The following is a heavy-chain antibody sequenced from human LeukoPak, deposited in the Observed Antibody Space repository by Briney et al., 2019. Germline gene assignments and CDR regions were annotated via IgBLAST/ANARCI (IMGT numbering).Heavy chain of an antibody. V-gene: IGHV4-39*07. CDR2: INHSGST. CDR1: GVSISSSNSY. J-gene: IGHJ4*02. Sequence: SETLSLTCTVSGVSISSSNSYWGWIRQPPGKGLEWIGEINHSGSTNYNPSLKSRVTISVDTSKNQFSLKLSSVTAADTAVYYCARSALRGYSYGYFDYWGQGTLVTVSS. CDR3: ARSALRGYSYGYFDY. D-gene: IGHD5-18*01.